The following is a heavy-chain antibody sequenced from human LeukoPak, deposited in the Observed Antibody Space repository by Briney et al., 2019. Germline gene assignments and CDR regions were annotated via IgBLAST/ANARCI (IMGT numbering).Heavy chain of an antibody. J-gene: IGHJ3*02. V-gene: IGHV3-66*01. Sequence: PGRTLRLSCAASGFTFSSYAMHWVRQAPGKGLEWVSVIYSGGSTYYADSVKGRFTISRDNSKNTLYLQVNSLTAEDTAVYYCARESGVFRAFDIWGQGTMVTVSS. CDR3: ARESGVFRAFDI. CDR2: IYSGGST. CDR1: GFTFSSYA.